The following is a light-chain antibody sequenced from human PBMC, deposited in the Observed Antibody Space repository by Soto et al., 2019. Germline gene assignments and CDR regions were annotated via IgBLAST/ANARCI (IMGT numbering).Light chain of an antibody. CDR2: EVS. CDR1: SSDVGGYNY. V-gene: IGLV2-8*01. Sequence: QSVLTQPPSASGSPGQSVTISCTGTSSDVGGYNYVSWYQQHPGKAPKLMIYEVSKRPSGVPDRFSGSKSGNTASLTVSGLQAEDEADYYCSSYAGEVVFGGGTQLTVL. CDR3: SSYAGEVV. J-gene: IGLJ2*01.